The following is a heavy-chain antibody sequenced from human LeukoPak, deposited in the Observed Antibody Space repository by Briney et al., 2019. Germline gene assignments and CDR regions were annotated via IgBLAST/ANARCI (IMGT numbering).Heavy chain of an antibody. V-gene: IGHV4-31*03. CDR1: GASISTGSHY. CDR2: IYYIGST. CDR3: ARARLGYTNGLNWFDP. J-gene: IGHJ5*02. D-gene: IGHD5-18*01. Sequence: SETLSLTCTVSGASISTGSHYGSWSRPHPGKGLGGIGYIYYIGSTYYNPSLKSRLTISVDTSKNHSSLSVSSVTAAATAVYYCARARLGYTNGLNWFDPGGQGTLVTVYS.